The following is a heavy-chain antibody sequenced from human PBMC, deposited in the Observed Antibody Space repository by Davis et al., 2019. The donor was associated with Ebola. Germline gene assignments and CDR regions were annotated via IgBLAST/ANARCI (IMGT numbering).Heavy chain of an antibody. Sequence: SVKVSCKASGGTFSSYAISWVRQAPGQGLEWMGGIIPIFGTANYAQKFQGRVMITADESTSTAYMELSSLRSEDTAVYYCARWKFDAFDIWGQGTMVTVSS. CDR2: IIPIFGTA. D-gene: IGHD1-1*01. V-gene: IGHV1-69*13. CDR1: GGTFSSYA. CDR3: ARWKFDAFDI. J-gene: IGHJ3*02.